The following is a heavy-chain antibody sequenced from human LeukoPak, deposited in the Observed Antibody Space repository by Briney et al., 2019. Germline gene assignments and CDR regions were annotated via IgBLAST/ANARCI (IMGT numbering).Heavy chain of an antibody. CDR2: ISSSSSYI. CDR3: ARALMVRGVIPDAFDI. CDR1: GLTFSSYS. J-gene: IGHJ3*02. D-gene: IGHD3-10*01. Sequence: PGGSLRLSCAASGLTFSSYSMNWVRQAPGKGLEWVSSISSSSSYIYYADSVKGRFTISRDNAKNSLYLQMNSLRAEDTAVYYCARALMVRGVIPDAFDIWGQGTMVTVSS. V-gene: IGHV3-21*01.